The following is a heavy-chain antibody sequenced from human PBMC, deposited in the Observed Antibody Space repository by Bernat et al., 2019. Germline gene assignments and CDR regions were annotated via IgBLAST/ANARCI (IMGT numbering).Heavy chain of an antibody. CDR3: ARDHKGYFDY. J-gene: IGHJ4*02. CDR2: IWYDGSNK. CDR1: GFTFSSYG. Sequence: QVQLVESGGGVVQPGRSLRLSCAASGFTFSSYGMHWVRQAPGKGLKWVAVIWYDGSNKYYADSVKGRFTISRDNSKNTLYLQMNSLRAEDTAVYYCARDHKGYFDYWGQGTLVTVSS. V-gene: IGHV3-33*01.